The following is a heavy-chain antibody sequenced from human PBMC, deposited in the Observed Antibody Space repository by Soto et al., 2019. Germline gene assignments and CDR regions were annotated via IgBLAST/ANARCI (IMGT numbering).Heavy chain of an antibody. J-gene: IGHJ6*02. D-gene: IGHD4-17*01. CDR3: ARDTVAYYYYYGMDV. Sequence: EGQLVESGGGLVKPGGSLRLSWAASGFTFSSYSMNWVRQAPGKGLEWVSSLSSSSSNIYYADSVKGRFTISRDNSNNSLYPQMNSLRAEDTSVYYCARDTVAYYYYYGMDVWGQGTTVTVSS. CDR2: LSSSSSNI. V-gene: IGHV3-21*01. CDR1: GFTFSSYS.